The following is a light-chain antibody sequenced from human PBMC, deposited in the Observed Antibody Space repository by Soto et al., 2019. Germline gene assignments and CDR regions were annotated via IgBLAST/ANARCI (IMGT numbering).Light chain of an antibody. CDR2: EVV. CDR3: KSYAGSNTYV. Sequence: SALTQPPSASGSHGQSVTISCTGTKNDIGVYDFVSWYQHHPGKAPRLIIYEVVQRPSGVPDRFSGSKSGNTASLTVSGLQAADEADYFCKSYAGSNTYVFGSGTKVTVL. J-gene: IGLJ1*01. CDR1: KNDIGVYDF. V-gene: IGLV2-8*01.